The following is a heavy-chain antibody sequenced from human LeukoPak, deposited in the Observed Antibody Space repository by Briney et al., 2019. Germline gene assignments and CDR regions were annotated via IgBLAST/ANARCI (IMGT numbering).Heavy chain of an antibody. D-gene: IGHD6-13*01. Sequence: GGSLRLSCAASGFTVSSNYMSWVRQAPGKGLEWVSVIYSGGSTYYTESVKGRFTIARDNAKNSLYLQMNSLRAEDTAVYYCARLRLSSSWQQGDYWGQGTLVTVSS. CDR3: ARLRLSSSWQQGDY. CDR2: IYSGGST. V-gene: IGHV3-53*01. J-gene: IGHJ4*02. CDR1: GFTVSSNY.